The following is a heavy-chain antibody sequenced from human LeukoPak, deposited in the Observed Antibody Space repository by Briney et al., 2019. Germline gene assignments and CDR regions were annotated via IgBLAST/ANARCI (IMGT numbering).Heavy chain of an antibody. D-gene: IGHD3-10*01. CDR3: ARAGAGGFSDSYLY. V-gene: IGHV1-18*01. J-gene: IGHJ4*02. Sequence: GASVKVSCNISGSVFTNFGLTWVRQAPGLGLEWMGWISPYDGKTNYAKKFQNRIKMTTETSTATLYLELSSLKSDDTAVYYCARAGAGGFSDSYLYWGQGSLVTVSS. CDR1: GSVFTNFG. CDR2: ISPYDGKT.